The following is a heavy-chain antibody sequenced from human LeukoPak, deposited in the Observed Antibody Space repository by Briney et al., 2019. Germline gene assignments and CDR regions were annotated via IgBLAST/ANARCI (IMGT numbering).Heavy chain of an antibody. J-gene: IGHJ6*03. Sequence: PGGSLRLSCAASGFTFSSYGMHWVRQAPGKGLEWVAFIRYDGNNKYYADSVKGRFTISRDNSKNTLYLQMNSLRAEDTAMYYCAKAIYSYYYMDVWGKGTTVTVSS. CDR1: GFTFSSYG. CDR2: IRYDGNNK. V-gene: IGHV3-30*02. CDR3: AKAIYSYYYMDV.